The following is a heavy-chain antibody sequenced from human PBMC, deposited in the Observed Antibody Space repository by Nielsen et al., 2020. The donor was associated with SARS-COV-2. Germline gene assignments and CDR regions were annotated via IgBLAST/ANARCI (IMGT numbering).Heavy chain of an antibody. CDR2: IKSKTDGGTT. CDR3: ARFARLLPDY. Sequence: GESLKISCAASGFTFSNAWMSWVRQAPGRGLEWVGRIKSKTDGGTTDYAAPVKGRFTISRDNSKNTLYLQMNSLRAEDTAMYYCARFARLLPDYWGQGILVTVSS. CDR1: GFTFSNAW. J-gene: IGHJ4*02. D-gene: IGHD2-15*01. V-gene: IGHV3-15*01.